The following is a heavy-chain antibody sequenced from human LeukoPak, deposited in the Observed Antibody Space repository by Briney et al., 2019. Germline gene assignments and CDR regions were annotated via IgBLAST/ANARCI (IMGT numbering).Heavy chain of an antibody. CDR3: ATFPSGSYSAY. Sequence: GGSLRLSCAASGFSFSGSGMHWVRQASGKGLEWVGHIRSQADSYATVYGASVKGRFTITRDDSENTAYLQMNSLKTEDTAVYYCATFPSGSYSAYWGQGTLVTVSS. CDR1: GFSFSGSG. J-gene: IGHJ4*02. V-gene: IGHV3-73*01. D-gene: IGHD1-26*01. CDR2: IRSQADSYAT.